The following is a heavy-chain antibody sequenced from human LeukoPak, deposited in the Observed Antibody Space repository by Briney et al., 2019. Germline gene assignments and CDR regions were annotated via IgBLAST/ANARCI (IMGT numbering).Heavy chain of an antibody. Sequence: SVKVSCKASGGTFSSHAITWVRQAPGQGLQWMGGIIPIFGTANYAQKFQARVTITADKSTSTAYMELSSLRSEDTAVYYCARDLQKGWGPGDAFDIWGQGTMVTVSS. CDR1: GGTFSSHA. CDR2: IIPIFGTA. CDR3: ARDLQKGWGPGDAFDI. D-gene: IGHD6-19*01. V-gene: IGHV1-69*06. J-gene: IGHJ3*02.